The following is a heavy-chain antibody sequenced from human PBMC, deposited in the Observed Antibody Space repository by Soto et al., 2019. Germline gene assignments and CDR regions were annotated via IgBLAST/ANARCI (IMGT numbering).Heavy chain of an antibody. J-gene: IGHJ6*02. V-gene: IGHV3-21*06. Sequence: GGSLRLSCATSGFTFSNYRMNWVREAPGKGLEWVASISGSGKDTFYRDSVKGRFTISRDNAESSLVLQMNSLTVDDTAVYHXARVHLVRTSSYYCGMDVWGPGTTVTAP. CDR3: ARVHLVRTSSYYCGMDV. D-gene: IGHD6-6*01. CDR2: ISGSGKDT. CDR1: GFTFSNYR.